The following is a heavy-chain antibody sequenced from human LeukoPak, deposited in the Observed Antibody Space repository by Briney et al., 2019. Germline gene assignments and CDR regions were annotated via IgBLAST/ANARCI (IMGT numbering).Heavy chain of an antibody. J-gene: IGHJ5*02. V-gene: IGHV3-21*01. Sequence: GGSLRLSCAASGFTFSSYSMNWVRQAPGKGLEWVSSISSSSSYIYYADSVKGRFTISRDNAKNSLYLQMNSLRAEDTVVYYCARGDTIVGGNWFDPWGQGTLVTVSS. CDR1: GFTFSSYS. CDR3: ARGDTIVGGNWFDP. CDR2: ISSSSSYI. D-gene: IGHD3-22*01.